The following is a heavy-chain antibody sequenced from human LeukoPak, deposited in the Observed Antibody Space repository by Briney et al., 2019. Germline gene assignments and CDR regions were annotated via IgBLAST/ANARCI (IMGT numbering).Heavy chain of an antibody. J-gene: IGHJ5*02. Sequence: RASVKVSCKASGGTFSSYAISWVRQAPGQGLEWMGGIIPIFGTANYAQKFQGRVTITTDESTSTAYMELSSLRSEGTAVYYCASTRSHSSSTISNWFDPWGQGTLVTVSS. CDR1: GGTFSSYA. CDR3: ASTRSHSSSTISNWFDP. CDR2: IIPIFGTA. V-gene: IGHV1-69*05. D-gene: IGHD6-6*01.